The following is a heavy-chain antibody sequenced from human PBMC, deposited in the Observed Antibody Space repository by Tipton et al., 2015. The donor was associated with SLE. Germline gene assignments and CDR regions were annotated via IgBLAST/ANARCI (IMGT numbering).Heavy chain of an antibody. Sequence: TLSLTCAVYGGSFSGYYWSWIRQPPGKGLEWIGEINHSGSTNYNPSLKSRVTISVNTSKNQFSLKLSSVTAADTAVYYCARDSSGYNYWGQGTLVTVSS. CDR3: ARDSSGYNY. V-gene: IGHV4-34*01. D-gene: IGHD5-18*01. CDR1: GGSFSGYY. CDR2: INHSGST. J-gene: IGHJ4*02.